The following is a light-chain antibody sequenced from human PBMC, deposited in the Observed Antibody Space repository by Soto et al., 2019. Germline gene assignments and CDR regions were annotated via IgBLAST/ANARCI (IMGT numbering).Light chain of an antibody. J-gene: IGKJ1*01. CDR2: AAS. CDR1: QTISSW. Sequence: IKMTQSPATLSGSVGDRVTITCRASQTISSWLAWYQQKPEKAPKLLIYAASTLQSGVPSRFSGSGSGTEFTLTISSLQPDDFATYYCQQYNTYSPERTFGQGTKA. CDR3: QQYNTYSPERT. V-gene: IGKV1-5*01.